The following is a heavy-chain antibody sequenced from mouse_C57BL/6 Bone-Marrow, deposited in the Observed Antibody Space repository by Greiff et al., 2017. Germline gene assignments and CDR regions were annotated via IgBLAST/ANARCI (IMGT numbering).Heavy chain of an antibody. CDR1: GYAFTNYL. J-gene: IGHJ3*01. V-gene: IGHV1-54*01. Sequence: VQLQQSGAELVRPGTSVKVSCKASGYAFTNYLIEWVKQRPGQGLEWIGVLNPGSGGTNYNEKFKGKATLTADKSSSTAYMQLSSLTSEDSAVYFCARRWAYWGQGTLVTVSA. CDR3: ARRWAY. D-gene: IGHD1-1*02. CDR2: LNPGSGGT.